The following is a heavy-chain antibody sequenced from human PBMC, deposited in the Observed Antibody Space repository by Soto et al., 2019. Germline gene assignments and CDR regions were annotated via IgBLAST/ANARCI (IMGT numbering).Heavy chain of an antibody. D-gene: IGHD6-19*01. CDR1: GFTFSSYA. J-gene: IGHJ3*02. V-gene: IGHV3-30-3*01. Sequence: QVQLVESGGGVVQPGRSLRLSCAASGFTFSSYAMHWVRQAPGKGLEWVAVISYDGSNKYYADSVKGRFTISRDNSKNTLYLQMNSLRAEDTAVYYCARATSGWYKEAFEIWGQGTMVTVSS. CDR2: ISYDGSNK. CDR3: ARATSGWYKEAFEI.